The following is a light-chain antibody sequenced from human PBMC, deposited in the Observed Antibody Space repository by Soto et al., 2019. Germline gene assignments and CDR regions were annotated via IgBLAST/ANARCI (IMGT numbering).Light chain of an antibody. CDR1: QRVSSDS. J-gene: IGKJ1*01. Sequence: EIVLTQSPDTLSLSPGERATLSCRASQRVSSDSLAWYQQQPGQAPRLLIYGTSNRATGIPDRFSGSGSGTDFTLTIRRLEPEDFALYYCQQYGRSQTFGQGTKVDIK. CDR2: GTS. V-gene: IGKV3-20*01. CDR3: QQYGRSQT.